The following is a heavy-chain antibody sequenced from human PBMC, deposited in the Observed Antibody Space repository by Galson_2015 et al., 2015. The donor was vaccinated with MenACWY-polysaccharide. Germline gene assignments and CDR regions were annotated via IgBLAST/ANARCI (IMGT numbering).Heavy chain of an antibody. Sequence: SLRLSCAASGFTFSSYTMSWVRQAPGKGLEWVSGVSASGAVTYYADSVKGRFTISRDNSKNTLYLQMNSLRAEDTAVYYCARSYCDRTSCYGMDVWGQGTTVTVSS. CDR1: GFTFSSYT. V-gene: IGHV3-23*01. CDR2: VSASGAVT. D-gene: IGHD2-2*01. J-gene: IGHJ6*02. CDR3: ARSYCDRTSCYGMDV.